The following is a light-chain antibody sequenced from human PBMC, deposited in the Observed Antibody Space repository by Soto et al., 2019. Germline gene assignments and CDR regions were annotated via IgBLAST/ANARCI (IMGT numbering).Light chain of an antibody. CDR3: QQRSNWPGT. CDR1: QSVGSD. J-gene: IGKJ1*01. V-gene: IGKV3-11*01. Sequence: EFVLTQSPGTLSLSPGERATLSCRASQSVGSDLAWYQQKPGQTPRLVIYDIFTRATGVPTRISGSGSGTEFTLTISSLEPEDFAVYYCQQRSNWPGTFGQGTKVDIK. CDR2: DIF.